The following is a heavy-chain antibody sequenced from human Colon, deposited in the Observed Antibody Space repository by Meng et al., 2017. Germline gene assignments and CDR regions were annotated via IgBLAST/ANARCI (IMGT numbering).Heavy chain of an antibody. Sequence: VHVVQSGVEVQGPGTSVKVSCKASGYDFTSYHINWVRQAIGQGPEWMGWMSPSSGDTGHAEKFQDRVTMTRDTSINTAYMEVRSLKSDDTAVYYCARGVTAGVDYWGQGTLVTVSS. CDR2: MSPSSGDT. CDR3: ARGVTAGVDY. J-gene: IGHJ4*02. V-gene: IGHV1-8*01. D-gene: IGHD6-13*01. CDR1: GYDFTSYH.